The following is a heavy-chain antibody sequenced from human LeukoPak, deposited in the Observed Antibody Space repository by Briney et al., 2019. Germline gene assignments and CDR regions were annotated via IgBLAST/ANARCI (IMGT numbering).Heavy chain of an antibody. D-gene: IGHD3-9*01. J-gene: IGHJ4*02. CDR1: GFTFDDYA. Sequence: PGGSLRLSCAASGFTFDDYAMHWVRQAPGKGLEWVSLISGDGGSTYYADSVKGRFTISRDNSKDTLYLQMNSLRAEDTAVYYCAKGLFDWLSDSDYWGQGTLVTVSS. CDR2: ISGDGGST. CDR3: AKGLFDWLSDSDY. V-gene: IGHV3-43*02.